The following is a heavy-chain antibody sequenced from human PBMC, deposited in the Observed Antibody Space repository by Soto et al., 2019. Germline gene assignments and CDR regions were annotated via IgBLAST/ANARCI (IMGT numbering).Heavy chain of an antibody. CDR3: AKDLGGSSSTLG. CDR2: ISYDGSNK. V-gene: IGHV3-30*18. Sequence: QVQLVESGGGVVQPGRSLRLSCAASGFTFSSYGMHWVRQAPGKGLEWVAVISYDGSNKYYADSVKGRFTISRDNSKNTLYLQMNSLRAEDTAVYYCAKDLGGSSSTLGWGLGTMVTVSS. D-gene: IGHD6-6*01. J-gene: IGHJ3*01. CDR1: GFTFSSYG.